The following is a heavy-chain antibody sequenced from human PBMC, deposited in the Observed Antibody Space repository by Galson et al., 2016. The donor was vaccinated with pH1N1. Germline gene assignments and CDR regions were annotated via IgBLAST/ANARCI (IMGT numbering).Heavy chain of an antibody. Sequence: ETLSLTCAVSGSSISSEYYWGWIRQPPGKGLEWIGSLSHRKNTYYEPSLRSRVSISVDTAKNQPSLKMNSVTAADTASYYCARHGDRGTSWFHDGFDVWGHGTLVTVSS. V-gene: IGHV4-38-2*01. CDR2: LSHRKNT. J-gene: IGHJ3*01. CDR3: ARHGDRGTSWFHDGFDV. CDR1: GSSISSEYY. D-gene: IGHD2-21*01.